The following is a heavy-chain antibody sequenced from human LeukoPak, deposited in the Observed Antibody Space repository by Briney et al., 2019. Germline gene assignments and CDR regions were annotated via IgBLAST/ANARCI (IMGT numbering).Heavy chain of an antibody. CDR2: INPNSGGT. V-gene: IGHV1-2*02. D-gene: IGHD3-22*01. Sequence: GASVKVSCKASGYTFTGYYMHWVRQAPGQGLEWMGWINPNSGGTNYAQKFQGRVTMTRDTSISTAYMELSRLRSDDTAVYYCARARSPSSGYLLRDHNWFDPWGQETLVTVSS. CDR1: GYTFTGYY. CDR3: ARARSPSSGYLLRDHNWFDP. J-gene: IGHJ5*02.